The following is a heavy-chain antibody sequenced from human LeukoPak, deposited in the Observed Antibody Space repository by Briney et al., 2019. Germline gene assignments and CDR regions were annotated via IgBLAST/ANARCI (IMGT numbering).Heavy chain of an antibody. CDR1: GFTFNSYW. V-gene: IGHV3-7*01. CDR2: IKQDGSEK. J-gene: IGHJ6*02. D-gene: IGHD3-22*01. Sequence: PGGSLRLSCAASGFTFNSYWMNWVRQPPGKGLEWVANIKQDGSEKYYVDSVKGRFTISRDNAKNSLYLQMNSLRAEDTAVYYCAREMGYYDSSGYFGLYYYYGMDVWGQGTTVTVSS. CDR3: AREMGYYDSSGYFGLYYYYGMDV.